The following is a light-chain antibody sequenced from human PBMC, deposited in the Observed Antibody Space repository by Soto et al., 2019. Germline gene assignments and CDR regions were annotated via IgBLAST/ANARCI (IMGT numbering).Light chain of an antibody. CDR1: QSVSSSH. CDR3: QQYGDSAAT. CDR2: GAF. Sequence: EIVLTQSPGTLSLSPGERATLSCRASQSVSSSHLAWYQQKPGQAPRPLIYGAFNRATGIPDRFSGSGSGTDFTLTFSRLEPEDFAVYYCQQYGDSAATFGPGTKVDI. J-gene: IGKJ3*01. V-gene: IGKV3-20*01.